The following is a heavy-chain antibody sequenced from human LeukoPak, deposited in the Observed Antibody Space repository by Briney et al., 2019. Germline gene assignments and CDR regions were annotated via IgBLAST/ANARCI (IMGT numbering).Heavy chain of an antibody. Sequence: GGSLRLSCAASGFTFSSYEMNWVRQAPGTGLEWVSYISSSGSTIYYADSVKGRFTISRDNAKNSLYLQMNSLRAEDTAVYYCARGSVAGDYYYYYYMDVWGKGTTVTVSS. V-gene: IGHV3-48*03. CDR3: ARGSVAGDYYYYYYMDV. D-gene: IGHD6-19*01. J-gene: IGHJ6*03. CDR1: GFTFSSYE. CDR2: ISSSGSTI.